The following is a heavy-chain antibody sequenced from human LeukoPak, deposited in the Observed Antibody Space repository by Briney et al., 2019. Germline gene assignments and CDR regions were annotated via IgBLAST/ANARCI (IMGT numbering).Heavy chain of an antibody. Sequence: SCKASGYTFTSYYMHWVRQAPGKGLEWVAVISHDGSNKYYADSVKGRFTISRDNSKNTLCLQMNSLRVEDTAVYYCASAWHLGIVVVMLDSWGQGTLVTVSS. CDR2: ISHDGSNK. CDR1: GYTFTSYY. J-gene: IGHJ4*02. V-gene: IGHV3-30*03. D-gene: IGHD3-22*01. CDR3: ASAWHLGIVVVMLDS.